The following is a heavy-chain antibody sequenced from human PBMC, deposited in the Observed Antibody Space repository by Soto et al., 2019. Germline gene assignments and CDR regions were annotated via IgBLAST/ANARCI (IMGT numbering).Heavy chain of an antibody. CDR3: EGNIVATISSLDY. V-gene: IGHV4-4*07. D-gene: IGHD5-12*01. Sequence: SETLSLTCTVSGASISGFYWSWIRKSAGKGLEWIGRIYATGTTDYNPSLKSRVMISVDTSKKQFSLKLRSVNAADTAMYYCEGNIVATISSLDYWGQGTLGTVSS. CDR1: GASISGFY. J-gene: IGHJ4*02. CDR2: IYATGTT.